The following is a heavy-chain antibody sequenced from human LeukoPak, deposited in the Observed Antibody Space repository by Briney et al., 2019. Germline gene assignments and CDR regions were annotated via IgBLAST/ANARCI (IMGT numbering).Heavy chain of an antibody. CDR3: ASPFYDSSGYQHAFDI. Sequence: SGTLSLTCTVSGGSISSSSYYWGWIRQPPGKGLEWIGSIYYSGSTYYNPSLKSRVTISVDTSKNQFSLKLSSVTAADTAVYYCASPFYDSSGYQHAFDIWGQGTMVTVSS. V-gene: IGHV4-39*07. CDR1: GGSISSSSYY. D-gene: IGHD3-22*01. J-gene: IGHJ3*02. CDR2: IYYSGST.